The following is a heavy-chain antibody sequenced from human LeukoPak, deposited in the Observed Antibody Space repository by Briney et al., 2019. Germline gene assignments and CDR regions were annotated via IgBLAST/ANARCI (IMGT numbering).Heavy chain of an antibody. CDR3: TRDRGGSPTDVFDY. Sequence: GGSLRLSCAASGLTFSKSALTWVRQAPGKGLEWVSTITDVGDIFYTYSVRGRFTFSRDNSKNTVYMQMDGLRAEDTAVYYCTRDRGGSPTDVFDYWGQGTLVTVSS. D-gene: IGHD2-15*01. CDR1: GLTFSKSA. CDR2: ITDVGDI. V-gene: IGHV3-23*01. J-gene: IGHJ4*02.